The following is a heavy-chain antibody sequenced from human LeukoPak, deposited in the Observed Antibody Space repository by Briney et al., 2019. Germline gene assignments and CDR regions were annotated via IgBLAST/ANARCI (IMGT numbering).Heavy chain of an antibody. V-gene: IGHV4-38-2*02. CDR1: GYSISSGYY. J-gene: IGHJ4*02. D-gene: IGHD3-22*01. CDR3: AREYYGSSGYYNDY. CDR2: IYHSGST. Sequence: EPSETLSLTCTVSGYSISSGYYWGWIRQPPGKGLEWIGSIYHSGSTYYNPSLKSRVTISVDTSKNQFSLKLSSVTAADTAVYYCAREYYGSSGYYNDYWGQGALVTVSS.